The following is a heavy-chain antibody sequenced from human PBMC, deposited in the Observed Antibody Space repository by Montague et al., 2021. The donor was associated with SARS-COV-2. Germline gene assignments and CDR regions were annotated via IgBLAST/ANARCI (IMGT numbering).Heavy chain of an antibody. D-gene: IGHD3-10*01. J-gene: IGHJ6*03. V-gene: IGHV4-34*01. CDR2: IHHGGST. CDR1: GGSFSTYS. Sequence: SETLSLTCAVHGGSFSTYSWNWIRQPPGKGLEWIGEIHHGGSTNYNPSLKSRVTISAGTSKNQFSLKLTSVAAAGTAVYYCARLGDGVVPSPILGVGPYYSYYYMDVWGRGTTVTVSS. CDR3: ARLGDGVVPSPILGVGPYYSYYYMDV.